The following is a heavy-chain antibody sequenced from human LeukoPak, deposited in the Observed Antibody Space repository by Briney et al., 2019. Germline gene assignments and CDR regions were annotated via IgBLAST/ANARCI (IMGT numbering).Heavy chain of an antibody. J-gene: IGHJ4*02. Sequence: PSETLSLTCTVSGGSISSYYWSWIRRPPGKGLEWIGYIYYSGSTNYNPPLKSRVTISVDTSKNQFSLKLSSVTAADTAVYYCARRKGSSPYYFDYWGQGTLVTVSS. D-gene: IGHD6-6*01. V-gene: IGHV4-59*01. CDR2: IYYSGST. CDR1: GGSISSYY. CDR3: ARRKGSSPYYFDY.